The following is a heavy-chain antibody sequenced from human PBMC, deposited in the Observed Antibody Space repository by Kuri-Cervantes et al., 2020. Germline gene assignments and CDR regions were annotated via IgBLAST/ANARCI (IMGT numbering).Heavy chain of an antibody. V-gene: IGHV3-30-3*01. CDR2: TSYDGSNK. Sequence: GGSLRLSCAASGFTFRSYAMHWVRQAPGKGLEWVAVTSYDGSNKYYADSVKGRFTISRDNSKNTLYLQMNSLRAEDTAVYYCVRESPEWKVQGIMTFWGQGTLVTVSS. CDR1: GFTFRSYA. J-gene: IGHJ4*02. D-gene: IGHD3-10*01. CDR3: VRESPEWKVQGIMTF.